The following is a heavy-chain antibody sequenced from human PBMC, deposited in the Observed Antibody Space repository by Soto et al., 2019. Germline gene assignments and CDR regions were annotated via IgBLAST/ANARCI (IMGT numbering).Heavy chain of an antibody. J-gene: IGHJ3*02. Sequence: EVQLVESGGGLVQPGGSLRLSCAASGFTFSSYWMTWVRQAPGKGLEWVANIKEGGSEQYYVDSVKGRFTISRDNAKNSLYLQINSLRAEDTAVYYCSRRRYCSSTSCYRDAFDIWGQGTMVTVSS. V-gene: IGHV3-7*04. CDR2: IKEGGSEQ. D-gene: IGHD2-2*01. CDR1: GFTFSSYW. CDR3: SRRRYCSSTSCYRDAFDI.